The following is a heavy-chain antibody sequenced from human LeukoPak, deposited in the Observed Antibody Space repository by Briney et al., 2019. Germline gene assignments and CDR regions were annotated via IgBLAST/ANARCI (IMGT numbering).Heavy chain of an antibody. CDR2: INHSGST. CDR1: GGSFSGYY. D-gene: IGHD6-13*01. Sequence: SETLSLTCAVYGGSFSGYYWSWIRQPPGKGLEWIGEINHSGSTNYNPSLKSRVTISVDTSKNQFSLKLSSVTAADTAVYYCARGAYSSSWYYHYYGMDVWGQGTTVTVSS. CDR3: ARGAYSSSWYYHYYGMDV. V-gene: IGHV4-34*01. J-gene: IGHJ6*02.